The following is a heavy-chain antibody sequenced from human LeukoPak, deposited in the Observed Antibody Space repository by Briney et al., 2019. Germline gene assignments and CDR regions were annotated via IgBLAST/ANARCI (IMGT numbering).Heavy chain of an antibody. CDR3: ARASGWYYLDY. J-gene: IGHJ4*02. CDR2: FNPNSGGT. CDR1: GYTFTGYY. V-gene: IGHV1-2*02. D-gene: IGHD6-19*01. Sequence: ASVKVSCKASGYTFTGYYIHWVRQAPGQGLEWMGWFNPNSGGTNYAQKFQGRVTMTRDTSISTVYMDLSRLRSDDTAVYYCARASGWYYLDYWGQGTLVTVSS.